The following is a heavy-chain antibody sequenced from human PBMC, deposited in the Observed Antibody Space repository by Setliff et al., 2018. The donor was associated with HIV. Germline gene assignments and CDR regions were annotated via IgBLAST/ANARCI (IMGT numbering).Heavy chain of an antibody. D-gene: IGHD5-12*01. CDR1: GFTFISYA. J-gene: IGHJ4*02. V-gene: IGHV3-23*01. CDR2: ISASGNSP. Sequence: GGSLRLSCAASGFTFISYAMSWVRQAPGKGLEWVSTISASGNSPYYVDSVKGRFTISRDNSKNTLYLQMNSLRVEDTAIYYCAKDPRAAVATICDYWGQGTLVTAPQ. CDR3: AKDPRAAVATICDY.